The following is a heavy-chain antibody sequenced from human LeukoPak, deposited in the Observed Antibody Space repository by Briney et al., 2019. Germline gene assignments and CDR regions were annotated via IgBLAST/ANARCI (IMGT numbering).Heavy chain of an antibody. CDR2: IYPGDSDT. D-gene: IGHD1-26*01. CDR3: ARQGYGSYYEFDY. J-gene: IGHJ4*02. CDR1: GYSFTSYW. V-gene: IGHV5-51*01. Sequence: GESLKISCQGSGYSFTSYWIGWVRQMPGKGLEWMGIIYPGDSDTRYNPPFQGQVTISADKSISTAYLQWSSLKASDTAMYYCARQGYGSYYEFDYWGQGTLVTVSS.